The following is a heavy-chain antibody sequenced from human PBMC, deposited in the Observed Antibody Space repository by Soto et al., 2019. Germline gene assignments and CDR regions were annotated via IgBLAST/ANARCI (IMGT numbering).Heavy chain of an antibody. V-gene: IGHV1-24*01. D-gene: IGHD3-10*01. CDR1: GYTLTELS. Sequence: ASVKVSCKVSGYTLTELSMHWVRQAPGKGLEWMGGFDPEDGETIYAQKFQGRVTMTEDTSTDTAYMELSSLRSEDTAVYYCATGYEGVRGVISRHYYYYYYMDVWGKGTTVTVSS. J-gene: IGHJ6*03. CDR3: ATGYEGVRGVISRHYYYYYYMDV. CDR2: FDPEDGET.